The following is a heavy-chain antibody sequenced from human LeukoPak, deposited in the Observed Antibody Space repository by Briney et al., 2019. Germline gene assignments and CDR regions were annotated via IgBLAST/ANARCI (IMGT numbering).Heavy chain of an antibody. D-gene: IGHD6-13*01. CDR2: ISSSSSYI. CDR3: ARGGIAAAFAILDY. Sequence: NPGGSLRLSCAASGFTFSSYSMNWVRQAPGKGLEWVSSISSSSSYIYYADSVKGRFTISRDNAKNSLYLQMNSLRAEDTAVYYCARGGIAAAFAILDYWGQGTLVTVSS. V-gene: IGHV3-21*01. CDR1: GFTFSSYS. J-gene: IGHJ4*02.